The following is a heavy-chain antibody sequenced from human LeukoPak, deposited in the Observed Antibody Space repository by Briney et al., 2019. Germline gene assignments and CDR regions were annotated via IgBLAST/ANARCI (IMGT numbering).Heavy chain of an antibody. CDR3: ASMSGYGVPDFDY. J-gene: IGHJ4*02. CDR1: GYTFTSYW. Sequence: PGESLKISRRGSGYTFTSYWIGWVRQMPGKGLEWMGIIYPGDSDTRYSPSFQGQVTISADKSISTAYLQWSSLKASDTAMYYCASMSGYGVPDFDYWGQGTLVTVSS. V-gene: IGHV5-51*01. CDR2: IYPGDSDT. D-gene: IGHD5-12*01.